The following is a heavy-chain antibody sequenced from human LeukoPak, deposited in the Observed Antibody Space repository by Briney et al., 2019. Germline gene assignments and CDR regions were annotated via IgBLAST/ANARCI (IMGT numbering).Heavy chain of an antibody. Sequence: ASVKVSCKASGYTFTGYYMHWVRQAPGQGLEWMGWINPNSGGTNYAQKFQGRVTMTTDTSTSTAYMELRSLRSDDTAVYYCARESPEGDDYVWGSYRLYNDYWGQGTLVTVSS. J-gene: IGHJ4*02. V-gene: IGHV1-2*02. D-gene: IGHD3-16*02. CDR1: GYTFTGYY. CDR3: ARESPEGDDYVWGSYRLYNDY. CDR2: INPNSGGT.